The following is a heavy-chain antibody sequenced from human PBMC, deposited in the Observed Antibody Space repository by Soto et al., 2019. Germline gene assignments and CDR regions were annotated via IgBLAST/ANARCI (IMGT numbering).Heavy chain of an antibody. CDR1: GGSFSSSTYY. J-gene: IGHJ4*02. CDR2: MYSGGNT. CDR3: ARGSSHTCLDY. D-gene: IGHD3-16*01. V-gene: IGHV4-39*02. Sequence: SETLSLTCTVSGGSFSSSTYYWGWIRQPPGKGLEWIGSMYSGGNTYYNPSLKSRVTVSVDTSKNHFSLKLTSVTAADTAVYYCARGSSHTCLDYWGQGTLVTVSS.